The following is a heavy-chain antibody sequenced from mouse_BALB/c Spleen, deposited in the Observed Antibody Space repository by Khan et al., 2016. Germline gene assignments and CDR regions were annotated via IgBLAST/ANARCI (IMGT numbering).Heavy chain of an antibody. CDR1: GYTFTDYG. Sequence: QIQLVQSGPELKKPGETVKISCKASGYTFTDYGMNWVKQAPGKGLKWMGWINTYTGEPTYADDFKGRFAFSLETSASTAYLQINNLKNEDTATYFCAREGKDYPYYFDYWGQGTTLTVSS. J-gene: IGHJ2*01. D-gene: IGHD2-4*01. CDR3: AREGKDYPYYFDY. V-gene: IGHV9-3-1*01. CDR2: INTYTGEP.